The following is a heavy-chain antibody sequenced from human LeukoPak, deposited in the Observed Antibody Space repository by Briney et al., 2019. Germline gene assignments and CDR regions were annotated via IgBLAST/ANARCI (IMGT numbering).Heavy chain of an antibody. Sequence: GGSLRLSCSASGFTFSSYAMHWVRQAPGKGLEYVSGISNNGGSTYYADSVKGRFTISRDNSKNTLYLQLNSLRTEDTAVFFCARDSADSFEYWGQGTLVTVSS. CDR3: ARDSADSFEY. J-gene: IGHJ4*02. V-gene: IGHV3-64*04. CDR1: GFTFSSYA. CDR2: ISNNGGST.